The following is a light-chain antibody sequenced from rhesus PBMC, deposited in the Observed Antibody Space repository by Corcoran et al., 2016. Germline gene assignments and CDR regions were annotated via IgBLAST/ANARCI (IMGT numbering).Light chain of an antibody. CDR1: QSVSSY. Sequence: EIVMTQSPATLALSPGERATLSCRASQSVSSYLDWYQQKPGQDHRLLIYGASSMATGLPDRFSGSGAGTEFILTISSLEPEDVGVYFGLQSSNWPHSFGQGTKVEIK. J-gene: IGKJ2*01. V-gene: IGKV3-24*04. CDR2: GAS. CDR3: LQSSNWPHS.